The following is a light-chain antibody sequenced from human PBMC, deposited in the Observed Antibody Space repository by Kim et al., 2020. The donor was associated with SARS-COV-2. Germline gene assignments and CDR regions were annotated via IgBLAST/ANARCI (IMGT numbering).Light chain of an antibody. V-gene: IGLV3-21*04. CDR2: HDR. CDR1: NIGAKS. Sequence: SYELTQPPSMAVAPGTTARLACGGNNIGAKSVHWYQQKPGQAPVLVIYHDRDRPSGIPERFSGSNSGDTATLIISGVEAGDEADYYCQVWDSWSHLPVFGGGTQLTVL. CDR3: QVWDSWSHLPV. J-gene: IGLJ3*02.